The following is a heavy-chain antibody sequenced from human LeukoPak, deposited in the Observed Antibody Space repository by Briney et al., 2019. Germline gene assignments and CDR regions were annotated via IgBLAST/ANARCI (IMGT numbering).Heavy chain of an antibody. V-gene: IGHV4-39*01. J-gene: IGHJ4*02. D-gene: IGHD1-1*01. CDR2: IYYSGTT. CDR1: GGSISSSSYY. Sequence: SSETLSLTCTVSGGSISSSSYYWGWIRQPPGEGLEWIGTIYYSGTTYYNPSLGSRVTISLDTSKNQFSLKLTSVTAADTAVYYCARRSTKENGFGFWGQGTLVTVSS. CDR3: ARRSTKENGFGF.